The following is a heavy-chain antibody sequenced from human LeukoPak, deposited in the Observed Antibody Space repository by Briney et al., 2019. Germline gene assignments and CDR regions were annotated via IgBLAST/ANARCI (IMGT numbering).Heavy chain of an antibody. CDR3: ARDGGMVTRWLQLRWYFDL. CDR2: IKQDGSEK. D-gene: IGHD5-24*01. J-gene: IGHJ2*01. V-gene: IGHV3-7*01. Sequence: PGGSLRLSCVASDFSISDYWMSWVRQPPGKGLEWVASIKQDGSEKYSVDSVKGRFTISRDNLRNSLYLEMNSLRGEDTAVYYCARDGGMVTRWLQLRWYFDLWGRGTLVGVSS. CDR1: DFSISDYW.